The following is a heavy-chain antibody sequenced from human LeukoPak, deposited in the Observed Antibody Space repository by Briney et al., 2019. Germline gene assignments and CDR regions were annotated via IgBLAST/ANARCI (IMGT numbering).Heavy chain of an antibody. V-gene: IGHV4-34*01. D-gene: IGHD6-6*01. CDR2: INHSGST. Sequence: SETLSLTCAVYGGSFSGYYWSWMRRPPGKGLEWIGEINHSGSTNYNSSLKRRVSISVDTSKNQFSLKLSSVTAGDTAVYYCARGRRVGSSSGLGYWEQGTLDTVSS. J-gene: IGHJ4*02. CDR3: ARGRRVGSSSGLGY. CDR1: GGSFSGYY.